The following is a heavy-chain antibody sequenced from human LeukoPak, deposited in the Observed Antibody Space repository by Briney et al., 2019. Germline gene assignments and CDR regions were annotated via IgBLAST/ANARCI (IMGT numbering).Heavy chain of an antibody. J-gene: IGHJ6*02. CDR3: ARLGWCSSSSCYYGMDV. D-gene: IGHD2-2*01. Sequence: KPGESLKISCKGSGYSFTSHWIGWVRQMPGKGLEWMGIIYPGDSDTGYSPSFQGQVTISADKSISTAYLQWSSLKASDTAMYYCARLGWCSSSSCYYGMDVWGQGTTVTVSS. V-gene: IGHV5-51*01. CDR2: IYPGDSDT. CDR1: GYSFTSHW.